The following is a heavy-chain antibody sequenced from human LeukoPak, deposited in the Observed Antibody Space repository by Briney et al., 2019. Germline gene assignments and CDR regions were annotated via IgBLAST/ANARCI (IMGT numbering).Heavy chain of an antibody. J-gene: IGHJ4*02. CDR3: ATGSLGVFTGVDY. Sequence: SSETLSLTCTVSGGSINSYYWSWIRQPPGKGLEWIGQVYYSGGTNYNPSLKSRVSISVDTPKNQLSLKLSSVTAADTAVYYCATGSLGVFTGVDYWGQGTLVTVSS. V-gene: IGHV4-59*08. CDR2: VYYSGGT. CDR1: GGSINSYY. D-gene: IGHD3-10*01.